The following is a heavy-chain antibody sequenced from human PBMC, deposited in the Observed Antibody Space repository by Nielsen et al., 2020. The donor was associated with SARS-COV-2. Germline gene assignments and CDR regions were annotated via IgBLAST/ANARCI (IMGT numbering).Heavy chain of an antibody. J-gene: IGHJ4*02. V-gene: IGHV3-15*01. Sequence: GESLKISCAASGFTFSSAWMSWVRQAPGKGLEWVGRIKSKTDGGTTDYAAPVKGRFTISRDDSKNTLYLQMNSLKTEDTAVYYCTTDYLFDSGSYVGVFDYWGQGTLVTVSS. CDR3: TTDYLFDSGSYVGVFDY. CDR2: IKSKTDGGTT. CDR1: GFTFSSAW. D-gene: IGHD1-26*01.